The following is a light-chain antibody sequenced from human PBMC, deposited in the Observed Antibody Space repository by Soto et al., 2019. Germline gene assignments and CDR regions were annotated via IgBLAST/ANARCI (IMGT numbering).Light chain of an antibody. CDR1: QSVLYSSNNKNY. V-gene: IGKV4-1*01. J-gene: IGKJ4*01. Sequence: DIVMTQSPDSLAVSLGERATINCKSSQSVLYSSNNKNYLAWYQQKPGQPPKLLIYWASTRESGVPDRFSGSGSGTDFTRTISSLQAEDVAVYCCQQYYTNALSFGGGTKVGVK. CDR3: QQYYTNALS. CDR2: WAS.